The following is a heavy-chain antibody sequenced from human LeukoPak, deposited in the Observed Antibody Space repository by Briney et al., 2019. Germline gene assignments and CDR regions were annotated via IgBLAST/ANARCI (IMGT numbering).Heavy chain of an antibody. CDR2: IYHTGST. CDR3: ARERGEGY. CDR1: GDSITSHY. Sequence: SETLSLTCTVSGDSITSHYWNWIRQTPGKGLEWIGYIYHTGSTNYNPSLKSRGSISADTFNNRFSLRLYSVTAADTAVYYCARERGEGYWGQGILVTVSS. V-gene: IGHV4-59*11. D-gene: IGHD3-10*01. J-gene: IGHJ4*02.